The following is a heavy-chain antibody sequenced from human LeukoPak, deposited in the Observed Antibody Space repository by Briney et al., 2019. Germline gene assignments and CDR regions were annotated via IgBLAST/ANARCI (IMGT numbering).Heavy chain of an antibody. CDR3: ALGGYGGNSHFDY. Sequence: SETLSLTCTVSGGSISSYYWSWIRQPPGKGLGWIGYIYYSGSTNYNPSFKSRVTISVDTSKNQFSLKLSSVTAADTAVYYCALGGYGGNSHFDYWGQGTLVTVSS. J-gene: IGHJ4*02. V-gene: IGHV4-59*01. CDR1: GGSISSYY. D-gene: IGHD2-15*01. CDR2: IYYSGST.